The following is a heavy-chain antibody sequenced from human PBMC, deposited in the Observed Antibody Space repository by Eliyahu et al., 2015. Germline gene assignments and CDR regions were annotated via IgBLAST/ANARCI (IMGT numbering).Heavy chain of an antibody. J-gene: IGHJ5*02. Sequence: QVQLQESGPXLVKPSETLSLTCTXSGGXISSYYWSWXRQPAGKGLEWIGRXYTSGSTNYNPSLKSRVTMSVDTSKNQFSLKLSSVTAADTAVYYCAREIAAAELDWFDPWGQGTLVTVSS. CDR2: XYTSGST. CDR1: GGXISSYY. V-gene: IGHV4-4*07. CDR3: AREIAAAELDWFDP. D-gene: IGHD6-13*01.